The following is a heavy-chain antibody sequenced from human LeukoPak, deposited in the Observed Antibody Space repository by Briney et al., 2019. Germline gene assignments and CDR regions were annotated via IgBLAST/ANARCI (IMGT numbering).Heavy chain of an antibody. CDR1: GFTFSSYG. Sequence: QPGGSLRLSCAASGFTFSSYGMHWVRQAPGKGLEWAAVISYDGSNKYYADSVKGRFTISRDDSKNTLYLQMNSLRAEDTAVYYCAKVSSIIPFDYWGQGTLVTVSS. J-gene: IGHJ4*02. CDR3: AKVSSIIPFDY. V-gene: IGHV3-30*18. CDR2: ISYDGSNK. D-gene: IGHD3-16*01.